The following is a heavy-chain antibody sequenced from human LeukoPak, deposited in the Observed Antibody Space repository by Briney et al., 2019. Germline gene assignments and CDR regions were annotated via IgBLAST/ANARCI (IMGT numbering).Heavy chain of an antibody. J-gene: IGHJ4*02. CDR2: TYYSGST. D-gene: IGHD3-9*01. V-gene: IGHV4-30-4*01. CDR3: ARVRVSGYIDY. CDR1: GGSISSGDYY. Sequence: PSETLSLTCTVSGGSISSGDYYWSWIRQPPGKGLEWIGYTYYSGSTYYNPSLKSRVTISVDTSRNQFSLKPSSVTAADTAVYYCARVRVSGYIDYWGQGTLVTVSS.